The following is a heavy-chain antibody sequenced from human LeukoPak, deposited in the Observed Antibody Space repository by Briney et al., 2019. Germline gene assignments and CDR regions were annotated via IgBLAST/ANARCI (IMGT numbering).Heavy chain of an antibody. D-gene: IGHD5-12*01. CDR1: GGSFSGYY. V-gene: IGHV4-34*01. Sequence: PSETLSLTCAVYGGSFSGYYWRWIRQPPGKGLEGIGEINHSGSTNYNPSLKSRVTISVDTSKNQFSLKLSSVTAADTAVYYCATGYSGYKTFDWGQGTLVTVSS. CDR2: INHSGST. J-gene: IGHJ4*02. CDR3: ATGYSGYKTFD.